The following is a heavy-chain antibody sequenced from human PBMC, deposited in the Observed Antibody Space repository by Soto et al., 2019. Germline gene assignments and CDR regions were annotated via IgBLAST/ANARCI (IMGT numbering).Heavy chain of an antibody. V-gene: IGHV1-8*01. CDR1: GYTFSSYD. J-gene: IGHJ4*02. CDR2: LNPNSGDT. D-gene: IGHD6-19*01. Sequence: QVQLVQSGAEVKKPGASVKVSCKASGYTFSSYDINWVRQATGQGLEWMGWLNPNSGDTGYAQKFEGRVKLSRNTSINTHYIQISMLTSDDTAVYYCGSSRRGRFLFWGQGYLDAIAS. CDR3: GSSRRGRFLF.